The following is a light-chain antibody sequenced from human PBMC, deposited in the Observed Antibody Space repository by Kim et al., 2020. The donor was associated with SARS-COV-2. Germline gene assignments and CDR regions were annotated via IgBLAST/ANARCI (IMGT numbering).Light chain of an antibody. Sequence: QPVLTQPSSLSASPGASASLTCTLRSGINVDTSRIYWYQQKPGSPPQYLLRYKSDSDTQQGSGVPSRFSGSKDASANAGILLISGLHYDDEADYYCLTWHNSAWVFGGGTQLTVL. V-gene: IGLV5-45*03. J-gene: IGLJ3*02. CDR2: YKSDSDT. CDR1: SGINVDTSR. CDR3: LTWHNSAWV.